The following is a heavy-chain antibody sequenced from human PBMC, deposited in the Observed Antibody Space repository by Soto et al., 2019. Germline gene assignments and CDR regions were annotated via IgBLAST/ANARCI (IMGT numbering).Heavy chain of an antibody. CDR3: ARMGPRAARPSY. J-gene: IGHJ4*02. CDR2: VSSSGTTM. D-gene: IGHD6-6*01. Sequence: QVQLAESGGGLVEPGGYLRISCAASGFTFSDYDMSWIRQSPGKGLEWVSFVSSSGTTMYFADSVKGRFTISGDNAQNSLYLQMNSLRAEDTAVYYCARMGPRAARPSYWGQGTLVTVSS. V-gene: IGHV3-11*01. CDR1: GFTFSDYD.